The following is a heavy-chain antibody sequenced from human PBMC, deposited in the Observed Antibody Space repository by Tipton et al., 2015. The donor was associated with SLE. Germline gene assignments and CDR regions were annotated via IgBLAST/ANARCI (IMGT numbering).Heavy chain of an antibody. J-gene: IGHJ4*02. Sequence: SLRLSCAASGFTFDDYAMHWVRQAPGKGLEWVSGISWNSGSIGYADSVKGRFTISRDNAKNSLYLQMNSLRAEDTALYYCAKDYGDYMYYFDYWGQGTLVTVSS. V-gene: IGHV3-9*01. CDR1: GFTFDDYA. CDR3: AKDYGDYMYYFDY. CDR2: ISWNSGSI. D-gene: IGHD4-17*01.